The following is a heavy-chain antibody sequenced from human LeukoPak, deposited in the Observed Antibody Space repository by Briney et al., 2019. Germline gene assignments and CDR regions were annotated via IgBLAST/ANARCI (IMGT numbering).Heavy chain of an antibody. V-gene: IGHV3-53*01. Sequence: GGSLRLSCAVSGYTVSSHYMSWVRQAPGKGLEWVSVIYSGGNTYYADSVKGRVTISRDNSKNTLYLQMNSLRAEDTAVYYCATHDWFDPWGQGTLVTVSS. CDR1: GYTVSSHY. J-gene: IGHJ5*02. CDR3: ATHDWFDP. CDR2: IYSGGNT.